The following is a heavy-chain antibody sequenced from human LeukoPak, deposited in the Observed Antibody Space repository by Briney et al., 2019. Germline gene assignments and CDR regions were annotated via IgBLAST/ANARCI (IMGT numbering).Heavy chain of an antibody. CDR1: GFTFSSYG. J-gene: IGHJ4*02. Sequence: GGSLRLSCAASGFTFSSYGMHWVRQAPGKGLEWVAVISYDGSNKYYADSVKGRFTISRDNSKNTLYLQMNGLRAEDTAVYYCAKDIEPYCGGDCYSGSIDYWGQGTLVTVSS. CDR2: ISYDGSNK. CDR3: AKDIEPYCGGDCYSGSIDY. V-gene: IGHV3-30*18. D-gene: IGHD2-21*02.